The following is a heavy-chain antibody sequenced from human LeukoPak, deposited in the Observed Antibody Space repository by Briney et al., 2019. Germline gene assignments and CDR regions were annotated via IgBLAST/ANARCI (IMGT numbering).Heavy chain of an antibody. CDR3: AKGSQRAYDVFYI. CDR1: GFIFSNYA. J-gene: IGHJ3*02. CDR2: ISAGGGDT. Sequence: GGSLRLSCAASGFIFSNYAMSWVRQAPGKGLEWVSTISAGGGDTDYADSVKGRFTISRDNSKNTLHLQMNSLRAEDTAVYYCAKGSQRAYDVFYIWGEGT. V-gene: IGHV3-23*01. D-gene: IGHD1-26*01.